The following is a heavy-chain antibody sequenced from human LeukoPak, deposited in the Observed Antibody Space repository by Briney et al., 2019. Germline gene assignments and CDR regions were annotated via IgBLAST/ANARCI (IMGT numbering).Heavy chain of an antibody. J-gene: IGHJ4*02. CDR2: MNPYSANT. Sequence: ASVKVSCKASGYTFTNYDIHWVRQATGQGLEWMGWMNPYSANTGYAQNFQGRITITRNTSISTAYMELSSLRSEDTAVYYCARGGTSGYSSTRHFWGGNYYFDYWGQGSLVTVSS. CDR1: GYTFTNYD. V-gene: IGHV1-8*03. D-gene: IGHD2-2*01. CDR3: ARGGTSGYSSTRHFWGGNYYFDY.